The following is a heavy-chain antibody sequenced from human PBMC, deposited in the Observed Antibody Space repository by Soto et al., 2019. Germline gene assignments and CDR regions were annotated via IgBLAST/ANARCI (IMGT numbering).Heavy chain of an antibody. D-gene: IGHD3-16*01. J-gene: IGHJ6*01. CDR2: VSYDGSHK. CDR1: GFTFSDYA. Sequence: QEQLVDSGGSVVQPGGSLRLSCTASGFTFSDYAIHWVRQAPGKGLDRVAVVSYDGSHKYYADAVKGRFTTSRDNSKNTLSLQMTSLRPDATAVYYCARDLRIRVEAYVRNLDVWGQGTTVTVSS. V-gene: IGHV3-30-3*01. CDR3: ARDLRIRVEAYVRNLDV.